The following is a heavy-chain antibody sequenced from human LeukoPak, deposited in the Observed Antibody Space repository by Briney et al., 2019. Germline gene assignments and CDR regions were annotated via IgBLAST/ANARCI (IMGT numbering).Heavy chain of an antibody. Sequence: SETLSLTCTVSGGSISSYYWSWIRQPPGKGLEWIGYIYYGGSTNYNPSLKSRVTISVDTSKNQFSLKLSSVTAADTAVYYCARLRGYSGYDRFYYYYGMDVWGQGTTVTVSS. CDR2: IYYGGST. CDR3: ARLRGYSGYDRFYYYYGMDV. D-gene: IGHD5-12*01. CDR1: GGSISSYY. V-gene: IGHV4-59*01. J-gene: IGHJ6*02.